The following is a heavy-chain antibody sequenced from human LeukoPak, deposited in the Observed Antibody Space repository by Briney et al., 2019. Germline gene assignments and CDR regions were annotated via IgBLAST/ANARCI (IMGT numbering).Heavy chain of an antibody. D-gene: IGHD6-6*01. CDR3: ARGPGSSSSGVFDY. Sequence: ASVKVSCKASGYTFTSYDINWVRQATGQGLECMGWMNPNSGNTGYAQKFQGRVTITRNTSISTAYMELSSLRSEDTAVYYCARGPGSSSSGVFDYWGQGTLVTVSS. J-gene: IGHJ4*02. V-gene: IGHV1-8*03. CDR1: GYTFTSYD. CDR2: MNPNSGNT.